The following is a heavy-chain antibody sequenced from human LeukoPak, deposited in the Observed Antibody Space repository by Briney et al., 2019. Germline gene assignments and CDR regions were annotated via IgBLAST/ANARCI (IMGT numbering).Heavy chain of an antibody. D-gene: IGHD5-12*01. CDR3: AKDPAYSGYDLDDY. Sequence: GGSLRLSCAASGFTFSSYGMHWVRQAPGKGLEWVAVISYDGSNKYYADSVKGRFTISRDNSKNTLYLQMNSLRAEDTAAYYCAKDPAYSGYDLDDYWGQGTLVTVSS. CDR1: GFTFSSYG. CDR2: ISYDGSNK. J-gene: IGHJ4*02. V-gene: IGHV3-30*18.